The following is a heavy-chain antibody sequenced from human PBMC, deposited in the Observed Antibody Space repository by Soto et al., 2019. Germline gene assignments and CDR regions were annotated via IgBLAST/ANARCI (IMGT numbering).Heavy chain of an antibody. D-gene: IGHD3-10*01. CDR2: VSHIGSA. Sequence: KPSETLSLTCSVSGASISTHSWSWIRLPAGKGLEWIGHVSHIGSADYSPSLKSRVTMSVDTSKNQFSLKLSSVSAADTAVYYCARYYWSLRYFDLWGQGTLVTVSS. V-gene: IGHV4-4*07. CDR3: ARYYWSLRYFDL. CDR1: GASISTHS. J-gene: IGHJ4*02.